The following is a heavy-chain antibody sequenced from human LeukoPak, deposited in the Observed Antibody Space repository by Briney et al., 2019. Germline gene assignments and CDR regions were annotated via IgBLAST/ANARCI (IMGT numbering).Heavy chain of an antibody. J-gene: IGHJ4*02. CDR3: ARDLTGTTSWDLDY. D-gene: IGHD1-7*01. CDR1: GYTFTGCY. Sequence: ASVKVSCKASGYTFTGCYMHWVRQAPGQGLEWMRWINPNSGGTNYAQKFQGRVTMTRDTSISTAYMELSRLRSDDTAVYYCARDLTGTTSWDLDYWGQGTLVTVSS. V-gene: IGHV1-2*02. CDR2: INPNSGGT.